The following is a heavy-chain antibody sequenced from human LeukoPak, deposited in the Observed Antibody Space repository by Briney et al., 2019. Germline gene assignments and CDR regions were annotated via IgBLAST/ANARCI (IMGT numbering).Heavy chain of an antibody. CDR1: GFTFSSYA. CDR3: AKSRLRRPEVVVAATQGY. V-gene: IGHV3-23*01. Sequence: GGSLRLSCAASGFTFSSYAMSWVRQAPGKGLEWVSAISGSGGSTYYADSVKGRFTISRDNSKNTLYPQMNSLRAEDTAVYYCAKSRLRRPEVVVAATQGYWGQGTLVTVSS. CDR2: ISGSGGST. D-gene: IGHD2-15*01. J-gene: IGHJ4*02.